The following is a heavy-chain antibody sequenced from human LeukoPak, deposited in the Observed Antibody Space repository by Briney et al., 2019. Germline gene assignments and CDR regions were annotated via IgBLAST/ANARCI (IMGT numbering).Heavy chain of an antibody. D-gene: IGHD5-12*01. CDR1: GFTFSSYW. CDR3: ARGASDIVATIDYGMDV. CDR2: IKQDGSEK. Sequence: PGGSLRLSCAASGFTFSSYWMSWVRQAPGKGLEWVANIKQDGSEKYYVDSVKGRFTISRDNAKNSLYLQMNSLRAEDTAVYYCARGASDIVATIDYGMDVWGQGTTVTVSS. V-gene: IGHV3-7*01. J-gene: IGHJ6*02.